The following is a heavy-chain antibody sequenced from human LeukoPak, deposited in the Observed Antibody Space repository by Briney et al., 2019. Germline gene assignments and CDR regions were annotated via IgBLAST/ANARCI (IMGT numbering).Heavy chain of an antibody. CDR2: ISYDASYE. CDR3: AKDLIVSGTATILDY. J-gene: IGHJ4*02. V-gene: IGHV3-30*18. CDR1: GFTFTSYA. D-gene: IGHD5-24*01. Sequence: GGSLRLSCAASGFTFTSYAMSWVRQAPGKGLEWVAVISYDASYENYADSVKGRFTISRDNSKNTLYLQMNSLRAEDTAVYYCAKDLIVSGTATILDYWGQGTLVTVSS.